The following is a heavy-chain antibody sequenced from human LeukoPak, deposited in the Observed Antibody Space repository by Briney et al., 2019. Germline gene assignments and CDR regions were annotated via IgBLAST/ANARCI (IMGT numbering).Heavy chain of an antibody. Sequence: PGGSLRLSCAASGFTFRSFAMSWVRQAPGKGLEWVSSISGSGGSTYYADSVKGRFTISRDNSKSTLYLQMNSLRAEDTALYYCAKRSPGYASSWYYFGHWGQGTLVTVSS. CDR2: ISGSGGST. CDR1: GFTFRSFA. D-gene: IGHD6-13*01. J-gene: IGHJ4*02. CDR3: AKRSPGYASSWYYFGH. V-gene: IGHV3-23*01.